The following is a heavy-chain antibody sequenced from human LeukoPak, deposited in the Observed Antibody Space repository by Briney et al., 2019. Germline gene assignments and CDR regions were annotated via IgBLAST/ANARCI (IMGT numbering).Heavy chain of an antibody. CDR3: AREGTGSSGYYRYYFDY. J-gene: IGHJ4*02. D-gene: IGHD3-22*01. V-gene: IGHV1-69*13. CDR2: IIPIFGTA. CDR1: GGTFSSYA. Sequence: GASVKVSCKASGGTFSSYAISWVRQAPGQGLEWMGGIIPIFGTANYAQKFQGRVTITADESTSTAYMELSSLRSEDTAVYYCAREGTGSSGYYRYYFDYWGQGTLVTVSS.